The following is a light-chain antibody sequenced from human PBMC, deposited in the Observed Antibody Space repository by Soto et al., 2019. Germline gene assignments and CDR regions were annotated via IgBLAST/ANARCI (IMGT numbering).Light chain of an antibody. J-gene: IGKJ4*01. V-gene: IGKV3-11*01. CDR2: DAS. Sequence: EIVLTQSPATLSLSPGERATLSCRASQSVSSYLAWYQQKPGQAPRLLMNDASNRATGIPDRFSGSGSGTDFTLTISSLEPEDFAVYYCQQRSNWPLTFGGGTKVEIK. CDR3: QQRSNWPLT. CDR1: QSVSSY.